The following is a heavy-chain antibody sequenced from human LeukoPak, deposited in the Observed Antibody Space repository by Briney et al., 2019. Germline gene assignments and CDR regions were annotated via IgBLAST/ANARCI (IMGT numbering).Heavy chain of an antibody. CDR1: GGSISSGDYY. D-gene: IGHD3-22*01. CDR3: ARVPTYYYESSGYYLDY. CDR2: IYYSGST. Sequence: SETLSLTCTVSGGSISSGDYYRSWIRQPPGKGLEWIGYIYYSGSTYYNPSLKSRVTISVDTSKNQFSLKLSSVTAADTAVYYCARVPTYYYESSGYYLDYWGQGTLVTVSS. V-gene: IGHV4-30-4*08. J-gene: IGHJ4*02.